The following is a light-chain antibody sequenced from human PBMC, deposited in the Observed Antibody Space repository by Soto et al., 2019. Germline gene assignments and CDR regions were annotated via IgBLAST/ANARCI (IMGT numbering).Light chain of an antibody. CDR1: QSVSSY. CDR3: QQRSDWPRIT. V-gene: IGKV3-11*01. J-gene: IGKJ5*01. CDR2: DAS. Sequence: EIVLTQSPATLSLAPGERATLSCRPSQSVSSYLTWYQQKPGQAPRLLLYDASNRATGIPARFSGSGSGTDFTLTISSLEPEAFEVYACQQRSDWPRITFGQGTLLEIK.